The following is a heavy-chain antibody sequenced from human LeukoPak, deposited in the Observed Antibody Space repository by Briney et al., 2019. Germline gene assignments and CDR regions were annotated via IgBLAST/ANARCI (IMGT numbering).Heavy chain of an antibody. D-gene: IGHD3-22*01. Sequence: SETLSLTCAVSGGSISSSNWWSWVRQPPGKGLEWIGEIYHSGSTNYNPSLKSRVTISVDKSKNQFSLKLSSVTAADTAVYYCARSKYDSSGYLDYWGQGTLVTVSS. CDR1: GGSISSSNW. V-gene: IGHV4-4*02. CDR2: IYHSGST. J-gene: IGHJ4*02. CDR3: ARSKYDSSGYLDY.